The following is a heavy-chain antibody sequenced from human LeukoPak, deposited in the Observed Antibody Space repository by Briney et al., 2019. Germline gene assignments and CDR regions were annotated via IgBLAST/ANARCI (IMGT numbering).Heavy chain of an antibody. CDR2: ISSSGSTI. Sequence: GGSLRLSCAASGFTFSSYEMNWVRQAPGEGLEWVSYISSSGSTIYYADSVEGRFTISRDNAKNSLYLQMNSLRAEDTAVYYCAAKGVGGYYYYYGMDVWGQGTTVTVSS. D-gene: IGHD2-2*01. J-gene: IGHJ6*02. V-gene: IGHV3-48*03. CDR3: AAKGVGGYYYYYGMDV. CDR1: GFTFSSYE.